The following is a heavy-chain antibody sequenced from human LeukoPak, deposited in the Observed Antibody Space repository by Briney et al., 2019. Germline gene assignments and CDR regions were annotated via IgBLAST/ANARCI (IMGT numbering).Heavy chain of an antibody. CDR1: GGSISSSSYY. D-gene: IGHD1-26*01. Sequence: SETLSLTCTVSGGSISSSSYYWGWLRQPPGKGLEWIGSIYYSGSTYYNPSLKSRVTISVDTSKNQFSLKLSSVTAADTAVYYCARQGGWAAYFQHWGQGTLVTVSS. CDR2: IYYSGST. J-gene: IGHJ1*01. V-gene: IGHV4-39*01. CDR3: ARQGGWAAYFQH.